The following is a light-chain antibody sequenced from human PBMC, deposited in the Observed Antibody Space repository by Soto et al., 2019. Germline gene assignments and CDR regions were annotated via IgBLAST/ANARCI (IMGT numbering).Light chain of an antibody. J-gene: IGKJ5*01. CDR3: QQYDNLPLI. CDR2: DAS. CDR1: QSISSY. V-gene: IGKV1-33*01. Sequence: IRMTQSPSPLSASTGDRVTITCRASQSISSYLNWYQQKPGRAPKLLIYDASSLETGVPSMFSGSGSGTDFTFTISSLQPEDFATYYCQQYDNLPLIFGQGTRLEIK.